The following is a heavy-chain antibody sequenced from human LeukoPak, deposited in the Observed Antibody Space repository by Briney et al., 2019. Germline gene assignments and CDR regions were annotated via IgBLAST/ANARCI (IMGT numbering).Heavy chain of an antibody. V-gene: IGHV3-21*01. CDR3: ARGGGSYFDY. CDR2: ISSSSSYI. J-gene: IGHJ4*02. D-gene: IGHD1-26*01. Sequence: PGGSLRLSCAASGFTFSSYSMNWVRQAPGKGLAWVSSISSSSSYIYYADSVKGRFTISRDNAKNSLYLQMNSLRAEDTAVYYCARGGGSYFDYWGQGTLVTVSS. CDR1: GFTFSSYS.